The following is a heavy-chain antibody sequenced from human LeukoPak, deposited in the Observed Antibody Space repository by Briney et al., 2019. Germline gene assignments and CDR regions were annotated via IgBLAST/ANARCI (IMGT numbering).Heavy chain of an antibody. D-gene: IGHD3-10*01. CDR3: ARGLWFGDENPPYFDY. CDR2: IYTSEST. V-gene: IGHV4-61*02. J-gene: IGHJ4*02. CDR1: GGSISSSNYY. Sequence: SSETLSLTCSVSGGSISSSNYYWSCIRQPAGKGLEWIGRIYTSESTNYNPSLKSRVTISVDTSRNQFSLKLSSVTAADTAVYYCARGLWFGDENPPYFDYWGQGILVTVSS.